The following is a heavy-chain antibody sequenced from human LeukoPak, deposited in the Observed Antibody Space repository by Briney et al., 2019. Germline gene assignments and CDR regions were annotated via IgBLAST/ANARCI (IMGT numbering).Heavy chain of an antibody. J-gene: IGHJ4*02. CDR1: GGSISSSSYY. D-gene: IGHD6-13*01. CDR2: IYYSGYT. Sequence: PSETLSLTCTVSGGSISSSSYYWGWIRHPPGKGLEWIGSIYYSGYTYYNPSLKSRVTISVDTSKNQFSLRLSSVTAADTAVYYCARQVRSWYGWDYWGQGTLVTVSS. CDR3: ARQVRSWYGWDY. V-gene: IGHV4-39*01.